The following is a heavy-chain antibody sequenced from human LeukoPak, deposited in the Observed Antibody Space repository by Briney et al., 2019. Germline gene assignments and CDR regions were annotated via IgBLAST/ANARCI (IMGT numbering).Heavy chain of an antibody. D-gene: IGHD3-10*01. J-gene: IGHJ4*02. Sequence: GGSLRLSCAASGFTFSSYAMHWVRQATGKGLEWVAVISYDGSNKHYADSVKGRFTISRDNSKNTLYLQMNSLRTEDTAVYYCAKDQKLVVWGQGTLVTVSS. CDR1: GFTFSSYA. CDR2: ISYDGSNK. CDR3: AKDQKLVV. V-gene: IGHV3-30-3*01.